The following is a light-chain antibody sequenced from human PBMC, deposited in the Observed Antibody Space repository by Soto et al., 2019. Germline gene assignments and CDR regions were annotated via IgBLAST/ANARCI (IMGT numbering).Light chain of an antibody. V-gene: IGLV2-11*01. Sequence: QSALTQPPSASGSPGQSVTISCTGTSSDVGGYNYVSWYQQHPGKAPKLMIYDVSKRPSGVPDRFSGSKSGNTASLTISGLQAEDEADYYCCSYAGSYRVFGTGTKLTVL. CDR3: CSYAGSYRV. CDR1: SSDVGGYNY. J-gene: IGLJ1*01. CDR2: DVS.